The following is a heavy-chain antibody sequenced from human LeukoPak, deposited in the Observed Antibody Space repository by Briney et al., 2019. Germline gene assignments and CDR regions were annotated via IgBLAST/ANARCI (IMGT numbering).Heavy chain of an antibody. Sequence: GGSLRLSCAASGNYWMHWVRQAPGKGLVWVSHVNSDGSWTSYADSVKGRFTISRDNAKNSLYLQMNSLRAEDTAVYYCARDRLGAARGHWGQGTLVTVSS. CDR3: ARDRLGAARGH. D-gene: IGHD1-26*01. CDR2: VNSDGSWT. CDR1: GNYW. V-gene: IGHV3-74*01. J-gene: IGHJ1*01.